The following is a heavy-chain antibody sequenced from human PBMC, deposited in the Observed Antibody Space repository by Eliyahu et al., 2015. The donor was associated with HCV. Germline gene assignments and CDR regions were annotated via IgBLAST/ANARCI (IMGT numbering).Heavy chain of an antibody. V-gene: IGHV3-23*01. CDR2: ISGSGEST. D-gene: IGHD6-19*01. CDR3: AKNTPGWSYFDH. J-gene: IGHJ4*02. Sequence: WVSSISGSGESTFYADSVKGRFTISRDNSKNTLYLQMDGPRAEDTAIYYCAKNTPGWSYFDHWGQGTLVTVSS.